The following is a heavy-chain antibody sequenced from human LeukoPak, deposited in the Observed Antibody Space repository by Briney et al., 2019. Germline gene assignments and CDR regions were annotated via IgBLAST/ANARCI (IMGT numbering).Heavy chain of an antibody. CDR3: ATRIG. CDR1: GGSISSYY. V-gene: IGHV4-59*12. CDR2: IYYSGTT. J-gene: IGHJ4*02. Sequence: WETLSLTCTVSGGSISSYYGSWIRQPRGKGLEWIGYIYYSGTTNYNPSLKSRVTISVDTSKNQFSLKLSSVTAADTAVYYCATRIGWGQGTLVTVSS.